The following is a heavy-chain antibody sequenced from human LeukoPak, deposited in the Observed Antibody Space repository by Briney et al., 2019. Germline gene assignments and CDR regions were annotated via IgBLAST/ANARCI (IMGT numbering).Heavy chain of an antibody. J-gene: IGHJ4*02. CDR1: ASTFTSYA. CDR3: AREKYFRIGRFDRAYLDD. Sequence: GASVKVSFKASASTFTSYAIHWVRQAPGPGLEWMGWISTGNGNTRYSNAFQDRFTITSDTSASTVYMELSGLRPEDMAVYYCAREKYFRIGRFDRAYLDDWGQGTLVTVSS. CDR2: ISTGNGNT. D-gene: IGHD3-10*01. V-gene: IGHV1-3*03.